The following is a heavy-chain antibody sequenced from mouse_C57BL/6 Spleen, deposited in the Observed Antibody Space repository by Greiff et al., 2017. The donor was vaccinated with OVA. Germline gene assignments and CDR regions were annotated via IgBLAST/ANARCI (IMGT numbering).Heavy chain of an antibody. CDR3: ARVVFDY. Sequence: VQLQQSGPELVKPGASVKISCKASGYTFTDYYMNWVKQSHGKSLEWIGDINPNNGGTSYNQQFKGKATLTVDKSSSTAYMELRSLTSEDSAVYYCARVVFDYWGQGTTLTVSS. CDR1: GYTFTDYY. J-gene: IGHJ2*01. CDR2: INPNNGGT. V-gene: IGHV1-26*01.